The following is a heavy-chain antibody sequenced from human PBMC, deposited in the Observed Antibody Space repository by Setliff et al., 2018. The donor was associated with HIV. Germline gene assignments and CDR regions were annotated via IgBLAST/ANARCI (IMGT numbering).Heavy chain of an antibody. D-gene: IGHD3-3*02. V-gene: IGHV1-2*02. Sequence: ASVKVSCKSSGYPFADHYLHWVRQAPGQGLQWMGWINPRSGVTKYAQNFQGRFVMTTDTTINTAYMQLERLTSDDTALYYCARDSGTNDHFLSPYYGALDFWGLGTLVTVSS. J-gene: IGHJ4*02. CDR2: INPRSGVT. CDR3: ARDSGTNDHFLSPYYGALDF. CDR1: GYPFADHY.